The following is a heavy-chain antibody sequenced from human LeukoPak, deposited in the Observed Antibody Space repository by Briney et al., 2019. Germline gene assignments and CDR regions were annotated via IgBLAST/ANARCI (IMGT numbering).Heavy chain of an antibody. V-gene: IGHV3-33*08. CDR3: ARDQRRYCSGGSCYSLNY. D-gene: IGHD2-15*01. CDR2: IWYDGSNK. CDR1: GFTFSDYA. J-gene: IGHJ4*02. Sequence: PGGSLRLSCAASGFTFSDYAMHWVRQAPGKGLEWVAVIWYDGSNKYYADSVKGRFTISRDNSKNTLYLQMNSLRAEDTAVYYCARDQRRYCSGGSCYSLNYWGQGTLVTVSS.